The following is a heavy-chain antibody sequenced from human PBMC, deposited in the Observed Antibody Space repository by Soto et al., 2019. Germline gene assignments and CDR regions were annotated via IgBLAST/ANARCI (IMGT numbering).Heavy chain of an antibody. CDR2: ISDSGGGT. V-gene: IGHV3-23*01. CDR1: GFTFSTHA. D-gene: IGHD2-2*01. CDR3: AKDLGPCSSGNCCCATDV. Sequence: EVQLLESGGGLVQPGGSLRLSCTASGFTFSTHAMPWVRQAPGKGLEWVSGISDSGGGTYYADAVKGRFTVSRDNSKSTLYLQMNSLRVEDTAIYFCAKDLGPCSSGNCCCATDVWGKGTTVIVSS. J-gene: IGHJ6*04.